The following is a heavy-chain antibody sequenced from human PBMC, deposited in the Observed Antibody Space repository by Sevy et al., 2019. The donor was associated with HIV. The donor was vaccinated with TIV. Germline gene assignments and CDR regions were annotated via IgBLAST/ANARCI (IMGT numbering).Heavy chain of an antibody. V-gene: IGHV3-23*01. D-gene: IGHD3-3*01. CDR3: AKGNRITIFGVDRPFDY. Sequence: GSLRLSCAASGFTFSSYAMSWVRQAPGKGLEWVSAISGSGGSTYYADSVKGRFTISRDNSKNTLYLQMNSLRAEDTAVYYCAKGNRITIFGVDRPFDYWGQGTLVTVSS. J-gene: IGHJ4*02. CDR1: GFTFSSYA. CDR2: ISGSGGST.